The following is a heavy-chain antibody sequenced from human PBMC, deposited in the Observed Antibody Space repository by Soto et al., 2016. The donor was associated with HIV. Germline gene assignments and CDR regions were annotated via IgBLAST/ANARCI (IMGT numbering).Heavy chain of an antibody. J-gene: IGHJ4*02. CDR3: ARGDRFYGSASYYNSGFFEY. CDR2: IDHSGRP. D-gene: IGHD3-10*01. CDR1: SGTFNEYY. Sequence: QVQLQQWGAGLLKPSETLSLTCGISSGTFNEYYGSWIRQSPGKGLEWIAEIDHSGRPNYNPSLKGRVTISLDTSKNHFSLKLTSATAADTAVYYCARGDRFYGSASYYNSGFFEYWGQGTPVTVSS. V-gene: IGHV4-34*01.